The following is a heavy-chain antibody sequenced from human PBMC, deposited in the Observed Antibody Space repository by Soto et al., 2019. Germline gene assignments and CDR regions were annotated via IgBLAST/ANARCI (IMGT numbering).Heavy chain of an antibody. CDR2: IYHNRRT. D-gene: IGHD3-10*02. J-gene: IGHJ3*01. CDR3: ARELHVSRVFDL. V-gene: IGHV4-31*02. Sequence: SETLSLTCTVSGGSVTTGTYYWSWIRQVPGKGLEWLESIYHNRRTSYNPSPKSRLTISVDTSKNQFSLKLSSVTAADTAVYYCARELHVSRVFDLWGQGTMVTVSS. CDR1: GGSVTTGTYY.